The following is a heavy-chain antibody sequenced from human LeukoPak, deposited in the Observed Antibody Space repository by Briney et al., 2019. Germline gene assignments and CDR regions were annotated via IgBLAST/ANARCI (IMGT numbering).Heavy chain of an antibody. Sequence: KPGESLRISCKGSGYSFTSYWISWVRQMPGKGLEWMGRIDPSDSYTNYSPSLQGHVTISADKSISTAYLQWSSLKASDTAMYYCARSYSHCSGGSCYRTHFDYWGQGTLVTVSS. CDR2: IDPSDSYT. CDR1: GYSFTSYW. D-gene: IGHD2-15*01. J-gene: IGHJ4*02. V-gene: IGHV5-10-1*01. CDR3: ARSYSHCSGGSCYRTHFDY.